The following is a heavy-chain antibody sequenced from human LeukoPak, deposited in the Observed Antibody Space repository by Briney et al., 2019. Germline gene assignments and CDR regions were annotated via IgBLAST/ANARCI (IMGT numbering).Heavy chain of an antibody. CDR3: TTMDGP. Sequence: GGSLRLSCTAAELTLSAYWMHWVRQAPGKGLEWVATMRQDGSEKYYVDFVKGRFTISRDIAKNSLFLQTGSLRVEDTAIYYCTTMDGPWGQGTLVTVSP. D-gene: IGHD2-2*03. CDR2: MRQDGSEK. V-gene: IGHV3-7*01. J-gene: IGHJ5*02. CDR1: ELTLSAYW.